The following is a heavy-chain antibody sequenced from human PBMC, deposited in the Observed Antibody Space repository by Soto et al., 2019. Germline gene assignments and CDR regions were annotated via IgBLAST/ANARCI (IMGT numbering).Heavy chain of an antibody. CDR2: ISAYNGNT. J-gene: IGHJ6*02. CDR3: AREPPITGSIRGTHIMHV. D-gene: IGHD1-20*01. CDR1: GYSFTSYG. Sequence: QIQLVQSGPEVQQPGASVKVSCKASGYSFTSYGISWVRQAPGQGLEWVGWISAYNGNTNYAQSLQGRVTMTTDTSTNTAYMELKSLRSDDTAVYYCAREPPITGSIRGTHIMHVWGQGTTVTVSS. V-gene: IGHV1-18*04.